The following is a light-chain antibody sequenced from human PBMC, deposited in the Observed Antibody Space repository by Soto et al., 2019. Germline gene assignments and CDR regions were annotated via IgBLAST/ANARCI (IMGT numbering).Light chain of an antibody. CDR3: CAYVGARSYV. Sequence: QSVLTQPASVSGSPGQSITISCTGTNNLVPWHQQHPGKAPKVVVYEGTKRPSGVSNRFSGSNSGGTASLTISGLQAKDEASYFCCAYVGARSYVFGPGTKVTVL. CDR2: EGT. CDR1: NNL. V-gene: IGLV2-23*01. J-gene: IGLJ1*01.